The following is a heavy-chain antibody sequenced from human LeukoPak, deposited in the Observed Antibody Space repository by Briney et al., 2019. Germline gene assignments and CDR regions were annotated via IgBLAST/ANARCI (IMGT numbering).Heavy chain of an antibody. V-gene: IGHV1-2*06. CDR3: ARGSPGGEFDY. D-gene: IGHD2-21*01. J-gene: IGHJ4*02. CDR1: GYTFTGYY. Sequence: GASXXVSCKASGYTFTGYYMHWVRQAPGQGLEWMGRINPNSGGTNYAQKFQGRVTMTRDTSISTAYMELSRLRSDDTAVYYCARGSPGGEFDYWGQGTLVTVSS. CDR2: INPNSGGT.